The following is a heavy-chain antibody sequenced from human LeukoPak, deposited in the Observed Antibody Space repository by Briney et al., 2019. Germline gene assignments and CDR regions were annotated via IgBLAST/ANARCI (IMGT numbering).Heavy chain of an antibody. D-gene: IGHD5-18*01. V-gene: IGHV3-21*01. CDR3: ARGGWIQLWSDY. CDR2: ISSSSSYI. J-gene: IGHJ4*02. Sequence: GGSLRLSCAAFGFTFSSYAMSWVRQAPGEGLEWVSSISSSSSYIYYADSVKGRFTISRDNAKNSLYLQMNSLRAEDTAVYYCARGGWIQLWSDYWGQGTLVTVSS. CDR1: GFTFSSYA.